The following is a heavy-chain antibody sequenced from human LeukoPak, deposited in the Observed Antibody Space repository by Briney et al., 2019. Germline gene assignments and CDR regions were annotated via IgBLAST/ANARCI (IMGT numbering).Heavy chain of an antibody. CDR3: AREIGPRQLHLWGSAFDY. Sequence: GAPVKVSCKASGYTFTSYGISWVRQAPGQGLEWMGWISAYNGNTNYAQKLQGRVTMTTDTSTSTAYMELRSLRSEDTAVYYCAREIGPRQLHLWGSAFDYWGQGTLVTVSS. CDR2: ISAYNGNT. CDR1: GYTFTSYG. V-gene: IGHV1-18*01. J-gene: IGHJ4*02. D-gene: IGHD5-18*01.